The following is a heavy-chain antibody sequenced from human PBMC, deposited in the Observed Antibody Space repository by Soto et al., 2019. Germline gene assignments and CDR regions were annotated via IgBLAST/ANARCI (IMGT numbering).Heavy chain of an antibody. CDR3: ARGGAPYVVVTASYYYYGMDV. D-gene: IGHD2-21*02. CDR2: INPNSGGT. J-gene: IGHJ6*02. V-gene: IGHV1-2*04. CDR1: GYTFTRYY. Sequence: GASVKVSCKASGYTFTRYYMHWVRQAPGQGLEWMGWINPNSGGTNYAQKFQGWVTMTRDTSISTAYMELSRLRSDDTAVYYCARGGAPYVVVTASYYYYGMDVWGQGTTVTVSS.